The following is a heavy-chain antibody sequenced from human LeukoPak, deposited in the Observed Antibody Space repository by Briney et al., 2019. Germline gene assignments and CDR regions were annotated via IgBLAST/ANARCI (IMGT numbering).Heavy chain of an antibody. J-gene: IGHJ5*02. V-gene: IGHV3-43D*04. CDR2: ISWDGGST. Sequence: GRSLRLSCAASGFTFSSYGMHWVRQAPGKGLEWVSLISWDGGSTYYADSVKGRFTISRDNSKNSLYLQMNSLRAEDTALYYCAKDLLRSTDPWGQGTLVTVSS. CDR3: AKDLLRSTDP. D-gene: IGHD2-15*01. CDR1: GFTFSSYG.